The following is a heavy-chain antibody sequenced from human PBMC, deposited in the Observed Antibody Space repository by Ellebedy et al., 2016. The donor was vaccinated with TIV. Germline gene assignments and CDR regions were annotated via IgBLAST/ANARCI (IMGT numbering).Heavy chain of an antibody. CDR2: IYYSGST. CDR1: GGSISSGGYY. V-gene: IGHV4-31*03. CDR3: ARERRNGLFTETIDY. J-gene: IGHJ4*02. D-gene: IGHD1-1*01. Sequence: SETLSLTXTVSGGSISSGGYYWSWIRQHPGKGLEWIGYIYYSGSTYYNPSLKSRVTISVDTSKNQFSLKLSSVTAADTAVYYCARERRNGLFTETIDYWGQGTLVTVSS.